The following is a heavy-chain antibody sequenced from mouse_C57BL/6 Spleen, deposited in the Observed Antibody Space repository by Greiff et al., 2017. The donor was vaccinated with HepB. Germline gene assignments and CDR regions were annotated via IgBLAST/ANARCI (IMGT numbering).Heavy chain of an antibody. D-gene: IGHD2-4*01. J-gene: IGHJ4*01. CDR3: ARSRLRRDYYAMDD. V-gene: IGHV1-53*01. CDR1: GYTFTSYW. Sequence: VKLQQPGTELVKPGASVKLSCKASGYTFTSYWMHWVKQRPGQGLEWIGNINPSNGGTNYNEKFKSKATLTVDKSSSTAYMQLSSLTSEDSAVYYCARSRLRRDYYAMDDWGQGTSVTVSS. CDR2: INPSNGGT.